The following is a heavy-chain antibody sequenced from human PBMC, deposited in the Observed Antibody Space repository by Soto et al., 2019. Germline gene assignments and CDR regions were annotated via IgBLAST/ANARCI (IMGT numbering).Heavy chain of an antibody. CDR1: GFTFSSYG. V-gene: IGHV3-30*18. CDR3: AKDSGWRIAVACMGV. Sequence: QVQLVESGGGVVQPGRSLRLSCAASGFTFSSYGMHWVRQAPGKGLEWVAVISYDGSNKYYADSVKGRFTISRDNSKNTLYLQMHSLRAEDPAVYYCAKDSGWRIAVACMGVWGQGPTVTVSS. D-gene: IGHD6-19*01. J-gene: IGHJ6*02. CDR2: ISYDGSNK.